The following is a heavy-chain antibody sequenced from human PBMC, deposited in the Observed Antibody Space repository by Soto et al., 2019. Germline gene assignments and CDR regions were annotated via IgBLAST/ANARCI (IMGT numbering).Heavy chain of an antibody. CDR1: GYIFTGYC. CDR3: EGIT. Sequence: ASVKVSCQASGYIFTGYCIQWLRQAPGQGLEWMGWINPNTSATNYAQKFQGRVTMTTDTDLAAASMDLASLSPYGAATSYCEGITWG. J-gene: IGHJ6*01. CDR2: INPNTSAT. V-gene: IGHV1-2*02.